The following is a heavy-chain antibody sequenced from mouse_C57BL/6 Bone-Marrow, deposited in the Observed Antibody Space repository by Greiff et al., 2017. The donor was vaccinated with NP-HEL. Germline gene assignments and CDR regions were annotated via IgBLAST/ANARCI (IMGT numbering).Heavy chain of an antibody. J-gene: IGHJ1*03. Sequence: EVQLQESGPELVKPGASVKMSCKASGYTFTDYHMHWVKQSHGKSLEWIGYINPNNGGTSYNQKFKGKATLTVNKSSSTAYMELRSLTSEDSAVYYCATDYGSSSHWYFDVWGTGTTVTVSS. CDR1: GYTFTDYH. V-gene: IGHV1-22*01. CDR3: ATDYGSSSHWYFDV. D-gene: IGHD1-1*01. CDR2: INPNNGGT.